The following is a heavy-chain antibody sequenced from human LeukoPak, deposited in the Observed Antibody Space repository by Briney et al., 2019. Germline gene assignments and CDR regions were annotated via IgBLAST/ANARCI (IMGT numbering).Heavy chain of an antibody. Sequence: GGSLRLSCAASGFTFSNYAMSWVRQAPGKGLEWVSAISGTVGNTHYADSVKGRFTISRDGAKRTLYLQMNSLRAEDTAGYYCAKGIYGDYLSDAFDIWGQGTMVTVSS. CDR1: GFTFSNYA. CDR3: AKGIYGDYLSDAFDI. CDR2: ISGTVGNT. D-gene: IGHD4-17*01. J-gene: IGHJ3*02. V-gene: IGHV3-23*01.